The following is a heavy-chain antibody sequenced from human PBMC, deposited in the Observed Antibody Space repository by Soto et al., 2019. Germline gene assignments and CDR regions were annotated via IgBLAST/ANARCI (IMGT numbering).Heavy chain of an antibody. CDR3: AIALGFFHHHYYYYVMAV. Sequence: SETLSLTCAVYGGSFSGYYWSWIRQPPGKGLEWIGEINHSGSTNYNPSLKSRVTISVDTSKNQFSLKLSSVTAADTAVYYCAIALGFFHHHYYYYVMAVWAQGPPVTVSS. J-gene: IGHJ6*02. CDR2: INHSGST. CDR1: GGSFSGYY. D-gene: IGHD3-3*01. V-gene: IGHV4-34*01.